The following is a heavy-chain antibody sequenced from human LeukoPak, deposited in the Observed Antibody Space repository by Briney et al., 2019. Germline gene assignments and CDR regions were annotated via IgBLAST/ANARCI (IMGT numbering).Heavy chain of an antibody. J-gene: IGHJ5*02. V-gene: IGHV4-38-2*02. D-gene: IGHD2-8*01. Sequence: SETLSLTCTVSGYSISSGYYWGWIRQPPGKGLEWIGSIYHSGSTYYNPSLKSRVTTSVDTSKNQFSLKLSSVTAADTAVYYCAQNGQSGFSFDPWGQGTLVTVSS. CDR2: IYHSGST. CDR1: GYSISSGYY. CDR3: AQNGQSGFSFDP.